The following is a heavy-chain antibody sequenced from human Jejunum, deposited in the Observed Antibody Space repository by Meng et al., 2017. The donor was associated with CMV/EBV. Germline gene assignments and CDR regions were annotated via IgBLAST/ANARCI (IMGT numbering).Heavy chain of an antibody. Sequence: SCSVSGLTSSSYWMNWVRQAPGKGLVWVSRINNDGSSTIYADSVKGRFTISRDNARNTLHLQMNSLRAEDTAVYYCARGGNSGTFDYWGQGTLVTVSS. CDR3: ARGGNSGTFDY. D-gene: IGHD1-26*01. V-gene: IGHV3-74*01. J-gene: IGHJ4*02. CDR1: GLTSSSYW. CDR2: INNDGSST.